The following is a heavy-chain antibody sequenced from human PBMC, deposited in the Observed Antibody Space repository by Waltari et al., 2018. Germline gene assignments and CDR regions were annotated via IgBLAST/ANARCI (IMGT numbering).Heavy chain of an antibody. CDR1: GFTFSTSW. D-gene: IGHD6-13*01. CDR3: ATSKDAAGND. J-gene: IGHJ4*02. V-gene: IGHV3-7*01. Sequence: EVHLVESGGGLVQPGESLTLSCAASGFTFSTSWLAWVRQVPGKGLCWLANISYDGSQKAYRGSLRGRFFISRDNAKNSLYLQMNSLRAEDTALYYFATSKDAAGNDWGLGTLVTVSS. CDR2: ISYDGSQK.